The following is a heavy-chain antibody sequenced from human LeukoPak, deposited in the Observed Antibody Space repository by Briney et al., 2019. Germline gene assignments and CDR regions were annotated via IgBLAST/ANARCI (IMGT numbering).Heavy chain of an antibody. CDR2: IYYSGST. J-gene: IGHJ4*02. D-gene: IGHD1-1*01. CDR3: ARGAVQLERRFDY. V-gene: IGHV4-61*01. CDR1: GFSVSSGSYY. Sequence: SETLSLTCTVSGFSVSSGSYYWSWIRQPPGKGLEWIGYIYYSGSTNYNPSLKSRVTISVDTSKNQFSLKLSSVTAADTAVYYCARGAVQLERRFDYWGQGTLVTVSS.